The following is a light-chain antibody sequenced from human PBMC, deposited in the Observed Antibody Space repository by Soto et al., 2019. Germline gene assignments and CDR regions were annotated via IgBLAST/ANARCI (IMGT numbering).Light chain of an antibody. Sequence: QSVLTQPPSASGSPGQSVTISCTGSSSDVGGYEYVSWYQQHPGKAPKLIIYEVIKRPSGVPDRFSGSKSGSTASLTVSGLQAEDEADYYCSSYAGSNNLHVLFGGGTKLTVL. CDR1: SSDVGGYEY. CDR2: EVI. J-gene: IGLJ2*01. CDR3: SSYAGSNNLHVL. V-gene: IGLV2-8*01.